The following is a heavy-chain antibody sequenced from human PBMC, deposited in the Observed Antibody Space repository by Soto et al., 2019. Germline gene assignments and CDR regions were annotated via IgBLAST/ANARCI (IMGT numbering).Heavy chain of an antibody. J-gene: IGHJ4*02. V-gene: IGHV3-30*18. CDR2: ISYDGSNK. D-gene: IGHD6-13*01. CDR3: AKGIAASR. Sequence: QVQLVESGGGVVQPGRSLRLSCAASGFTFSSYGMHWVRQAPGKGLEWVAVISYDGSNKYYADSVKGRFTISRDNSKNTLYLQMNSLGAEDAAVFYWAKGIAASRGGQGPLATVSS. CDR1: GFTFSSYG.